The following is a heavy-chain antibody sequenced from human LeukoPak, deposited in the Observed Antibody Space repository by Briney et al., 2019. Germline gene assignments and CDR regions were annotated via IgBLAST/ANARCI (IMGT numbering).Heavy chain of an antibody. Sequence: ASVKVSCKASGYTFTSYGISWVRQAPGQGLEWMGWISAYNGNTNYAQKLQGRVAMTTDTSTSTAYMELRSLRSDDTAVYYSARDTAGWLQSPQIVYWGQGTLVTVSS. V-gene: IGHV1-18*01. CDR2: ISAYNGNT. CDR1: GYTFTSYG. J-gene: IGHJ4*02. CDR3: ARDTAGWLQSPQIVY. D-gene: IGHD5-24*01.